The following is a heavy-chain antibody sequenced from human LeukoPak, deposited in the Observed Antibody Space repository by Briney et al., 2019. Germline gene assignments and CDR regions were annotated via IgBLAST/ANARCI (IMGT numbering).Heavy chain of an antibody. Sequence: GGSVRLSCAVSGFPVSSNFMSWVRQAPGKGLQSVSIMYSGGTTDYAESVRGRFTISRDNSQNTVSLQMNSLRAEDTAVYYCARISGSYVFDYWGQGTLVTVSS. CDR2: MYSGGTT. V-gene: IGHV3-53*01. D-gene: IGHD1-26*01. CDR1: GFPVSSNF. J-gene: IGHJ4*02. CDR3: ARISGSYVFDY.